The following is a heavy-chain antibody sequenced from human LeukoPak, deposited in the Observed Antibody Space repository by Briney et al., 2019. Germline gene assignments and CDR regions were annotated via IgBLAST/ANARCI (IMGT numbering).Heavy chain of an antibody. CDR3: ARDGLEMDIVLMVYTPLYYGMDV. Sequence: GGSLRLSCAASGFTFSTSNMTWVRQTPEKGLEWVSTITPGGSNMYYHDSVKGRFTISRDNAKNLLFLQMNSLRAEDTAVYYCARDGLEMDIVLMVYTPLYYGMDVWGQGTTVTVSS. V-gene: IGHV3-21*01. CDR2: ITPGGSNM. J-gene: IGHJ6*02. CDR1: GFTFSTSN. D-gene: IGHD2-8*01.